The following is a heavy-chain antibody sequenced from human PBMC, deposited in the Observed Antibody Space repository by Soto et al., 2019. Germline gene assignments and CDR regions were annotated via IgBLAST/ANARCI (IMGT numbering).Heavy chain of an antibody. V-gene: IGHV1-69*12. CDR3: ASPTKPLYYFYAMAV. Sequence: QVQLVQSGAEVKKPGSSVKVSCKASGGTFSSYAISWVRQAPGQGLEWMGGIIPIFGTANYAQKFQGRVTITADESTSTADMALSSLRSEDPAGYYCASPTKPLYYFYAMAVWGQGATGTVS. CDR1: GGTFSSYA. CDR2: IIPIFGTA. D-gene: IGHD1-1*01. J-gene: IGHJ6*02.